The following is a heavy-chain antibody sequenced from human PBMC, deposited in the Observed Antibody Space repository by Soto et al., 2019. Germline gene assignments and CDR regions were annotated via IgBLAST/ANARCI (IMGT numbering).Heavy chain of an antibody. V-gene: IGHV4-4*02. Sequence: QVQLQESGPGLVKPSGTLSLTCAVSGGSISSSNWWSWVRQPPGKGLEWIGEIYHSGSTNYNPYLKSRDTKSVDKSKNQFSLKLSSVTAADTAVYYCARVSGSYYYGMDVWGQGTTVSVSS. J-gene: IGHJ6*01. CDR2: IYHSGST. CDR3: ARVSGSYYYGMDV. CDR1: GGSISSSNW. D-gene: IGHD1-26*01.